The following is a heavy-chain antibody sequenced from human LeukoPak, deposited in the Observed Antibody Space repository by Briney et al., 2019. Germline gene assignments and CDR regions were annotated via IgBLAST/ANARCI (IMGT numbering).Heavy chain of an antibody. J-gene: IGHJ6*02. Sequence: GGSLRLSCAASGFTFSSYWMHWVRQAPGKGLVWVSRINSDGSSTSYADSVKGRFTISRDDAKNTLYLQMNSLRAEDTAVYYCARDLSDYGDAYYYGMDVWGQGTTVTVSS. CDR3: ARDLSDYGDAYYYGMDV. CDR2: INSDGSST. D-gene: IGHD4-17*01. CDR1: GFTFSSYW. V-gene: IGHV3-74*01.